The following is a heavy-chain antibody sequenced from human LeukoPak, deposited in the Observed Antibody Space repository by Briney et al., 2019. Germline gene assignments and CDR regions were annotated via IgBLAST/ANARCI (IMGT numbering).Heavy chain of an antibody. J-gene: IGHJ6*02. V-gene: IGHV4-59*11. CDR1: GGSISGHY. Sequence: SETLSLTCSVSGGSISGHYWTWIRQPPGKGLEWVGQIHYTGKPDYNPSLKSRITISVDTSKNQVSLQVSSVTAADSAIYYCARFGVDYDMDVWGHGTTVTVFS. CDR3: ARFGVDYDMDV. CDR2: IHYTGKP. D-gene: IGHD3-16*01.